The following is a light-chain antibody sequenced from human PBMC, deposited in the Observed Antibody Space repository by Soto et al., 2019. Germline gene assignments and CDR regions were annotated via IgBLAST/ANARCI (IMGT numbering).Light chain of an antibody. CDR3: LLYYDAAQPWV. Sequence: QAVVTQEPSLTVSPGGTVTLTCAPSTGAVTSGYYPNWFQQKPGQAPRALIYSTSNKHPWTPARFSGSLLGGKAALTLSGVQPEDEAEYYCLLYYDAAQPWVFGGGTKVTVL. CDR1: TGAVTSGYY. V-gene: IGLV7-43*01. J-gene: IGLJ3*02. CDR2: STS.